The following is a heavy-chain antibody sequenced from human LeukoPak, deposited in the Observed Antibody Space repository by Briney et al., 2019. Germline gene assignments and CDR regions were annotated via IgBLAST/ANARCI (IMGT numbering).Heavy chain of an antibody. V-gene: IGHV4-30-2*01. CDR3: ASRKRGVIMS. CDR2: IYHSGST. D-gene: IGHD3-10*01. J-gene: IGHJ5*02. Sequence: PSQTLSLTCAVSGGSISSGGSSWSWIRQPPGKGLEWIGYIYHSGSTYYNPSLKSRVTISVDRSKNQFSLKLSSVTAADTAVYYCASRKRGVIMSWGQGTLVTVSS. CDR1: GGSISSGGSS.